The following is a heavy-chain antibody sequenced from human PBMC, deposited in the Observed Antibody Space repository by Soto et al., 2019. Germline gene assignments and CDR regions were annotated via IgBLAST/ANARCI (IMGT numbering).Heavy chain of an antibody. D-gene: IGHD2-8*01. Sequence: ASVKVSCKTSGYTFTGYYIHWVRQAPGQGLEWMGWINPNSGGTNYAQKFQGRVTMTRDTSVSTAYMELSRLRSDDTAVYYCATPSGVGNGPDYFDYWGQGTLVTVSS. CDR1: GYTFTGYY. CDR3: ATPSGVGNGPDYFDY. V-gene: IGHV1-2*02. J-gene: IGHJ4*02. CDR2: INPNSGGT.